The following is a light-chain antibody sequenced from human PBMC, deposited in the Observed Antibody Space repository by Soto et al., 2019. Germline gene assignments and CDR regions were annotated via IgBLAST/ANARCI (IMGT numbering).Light chain of an antibody. CDR1: QSISTW. J-gene: IGKJ2*01. CDR2: DAS. V-gene: IGKV1-5*01. Sequence: DIQMTQSPSTVSASVGDGVTITCRASQSISTWLAWYQQKPGKAPKLLIYDASTLESGVPSGFSGSGSGTEFTLTISSLQPDDFATSYCQQYNSYPYTFGQGIKLEIK. CDR3: QQYNSYPYT.